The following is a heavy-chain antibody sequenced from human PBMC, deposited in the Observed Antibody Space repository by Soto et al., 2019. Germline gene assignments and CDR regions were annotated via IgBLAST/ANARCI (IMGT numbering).Heavy chain of an antibody. V-gene: IGHV4-34*01. D-gene: IGHD5-18*01. Sequence: SETLSLTCAVYGGSFSGYYWSWIRQPPGKGLEWIGEINHSGSTNYNPSLKSRVTISVDTSKNQFSLKLSSVTAADTAVYYCARRRETAMVQDYYYYMDVWGKGTTVTVSS. J-gene: IGHJ6*03. CDR3: ARRRETAMVQDYYYYMDV. CDR2: INHSGST. CDR1: GGSFSGYY.